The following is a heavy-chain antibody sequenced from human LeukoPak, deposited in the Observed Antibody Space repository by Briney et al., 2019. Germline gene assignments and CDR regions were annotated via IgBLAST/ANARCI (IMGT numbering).Heavy chain of an antibody. CDR2: IYYSGST. CDR1: GGSISSYY. V-gene: IGHV4-59*01. CDR3: ARERRDGYNLDFFDY. D-gene: IGHD5-24*01. Sequence: SETLSLTCTVSGGSISSYYWSWIRQPPGKGLEWIGYIYYSGSTSYNPSLKSRVTISVDTSKNQFSLKLSSVTAADTAVYYCARERRDGYNLDFFDYWGQGTPVTVSS. J-gene: IGHJ4*02.